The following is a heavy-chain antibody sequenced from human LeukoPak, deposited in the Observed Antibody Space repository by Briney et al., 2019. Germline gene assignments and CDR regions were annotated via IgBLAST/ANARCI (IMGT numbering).Heavy chain of an antibody. J-gene: IGHJ3*02. CDR1: GYSFTTYW. CDR2: ISAYNGNT. V-gene: IGHV1-18*04. D-gene: IGHD2-21*01. Sequence: GESLKISCKGSGYSFTTYWIGWVRQAPGQGLEWMGWISAYNGNTNYAQKLQGRVTMTTDTSTSTAYMELRSLRSDDTAVYYCARAAVSGVVLAGGPTFDIWGQGTMVTVSS. CDR3: ARAAVSGVVLAGGPTFDI.